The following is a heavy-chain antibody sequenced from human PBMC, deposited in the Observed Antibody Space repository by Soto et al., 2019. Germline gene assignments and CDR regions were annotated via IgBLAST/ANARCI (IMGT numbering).Heavy chain of an antibody. CDR2: IWYDGSNK. J-gene: IGHJ4*02. CDR1: GFSFSSYG. Sequence: GGSPKLSCAASGFSFSSYGLPWGRQAPGKGLEWVAVIWYDGSNKYYADSVKGRFTISRDNSKNTLYLQMNSLRAEDTAVYYCARVYGGNTAPDYWGQGTLVTVSS. D-gene: IGHD4-17*01. CDR3: ARVYGGNTAPDY. V-gene: IGHV3-33*01.